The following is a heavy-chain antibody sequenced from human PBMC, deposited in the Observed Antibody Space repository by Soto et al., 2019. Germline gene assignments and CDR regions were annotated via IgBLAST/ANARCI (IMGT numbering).Heavy chain of an antibody. CDR2: IYYSGST. V-gene: IGHV4-31*03. D-gene: IGHD4-17*01. Sequence: QVRLEESGPGLVKPSETLSLICSVSGGSVNNANYFWNWIRHHPENGLEWIGYIYYSGSTRYNPSFKSRVTLSIDTSKNQFSLSLNSVTVAETAVYFCARDADYGGSRGGMDVWGRGTTVTVSS. CDR1: GGSVNNANYF. J-gene: IGHJ6*02. CDR3: ARDADYGGSRGGMDV.